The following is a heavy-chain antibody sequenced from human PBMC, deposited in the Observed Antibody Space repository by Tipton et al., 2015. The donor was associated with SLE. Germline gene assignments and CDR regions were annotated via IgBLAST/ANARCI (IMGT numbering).Heavy chain of an antibody. D-gene: IGHD1-26*01. V-gene: IGHV4-39*07. Sequence: LSLTCTVSGGSISSSSYYWGWIRQPPGKGLEWIGSIYYSGSTYYKPSLKSRVTISVDTSRNQFSLKMTSVTAADTAVYSCARAVGARGYYGLDVWGQGTTVTVSS. CDR2: IYYSGST. J-gene: IGHJ6*02. CDR1: GGSISSSSYY. CDR3: ARAVGARGYYGLDV.